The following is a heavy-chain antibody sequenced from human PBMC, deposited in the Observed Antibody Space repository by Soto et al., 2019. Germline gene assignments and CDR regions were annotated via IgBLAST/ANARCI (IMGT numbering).Heavy chain of an antibody. V-gene: IGHV3-23*01. J-gene: IGHJ5*02. CDR2: ISGSGGST. Sequence: GGSLRLSCAASGFTFSSYAMSWVRQAPGKGLEWVSAISGSGGSTYYADSVKGRFTISRDNSKNTLYLQMNSLRAEDTAVYYCAKSRIWFGEFAYNWFDPWGQGTLVTVSS. CDR3: AKSRIWFGEFAYNWFDP. CDR1: GFTFSSYA. D-gene: IGHD3-10*01.